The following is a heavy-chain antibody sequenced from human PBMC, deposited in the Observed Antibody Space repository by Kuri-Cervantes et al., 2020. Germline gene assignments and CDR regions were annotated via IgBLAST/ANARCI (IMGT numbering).Heavy chain of an antibody. D-gene: IGHD3-10*01. J-gene: IGHJ4*02. CDR3: ATSPNYYGSGSPMRY. CDR1: GFTFSSYS. V-gene: IGHV3-21*04. CDR2: ISSSSSYI. Sequence: GGSLRLSCAASGFTFSSYSMNWVRQAPGKGLEWVSSISSSSSYIYYADSVKGRFTISRDNAKNSLYLQMNSLRAEDTAVYYCATSPNYYGSGSPMRYWGQGTLVTVSS.